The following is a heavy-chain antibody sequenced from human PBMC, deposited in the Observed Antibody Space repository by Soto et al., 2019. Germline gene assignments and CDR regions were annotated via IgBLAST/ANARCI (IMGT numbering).Heavy chain of an antibody. D-gene: IGHD5-12*01. J-gene: IGHJ4*02. CDR1: GGSFSGYY. CDR3: ASSRVRYSGFDY. CDR2: INHSGST. Sequence: SETLSLTCAVYGGSFSGYYWSWIRQPPGKGLEWIGEINHSGSTNYNPSLKSRVTISVDTSKNQFSLKLSSVTAADTAVYYCASSRVRYSGFDYWGQGTLVTVSS. V-gene: IGHV4-34*01.